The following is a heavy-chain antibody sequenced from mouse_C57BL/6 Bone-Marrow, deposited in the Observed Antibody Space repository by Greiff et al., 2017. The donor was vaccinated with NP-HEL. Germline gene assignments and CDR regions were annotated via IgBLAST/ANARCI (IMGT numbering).Heavy chain of an antibody. CDR1: GYTFTSYG. CDR3: ARRDITTVVAHYYAMDY. CDR2: IYPRSGNT. V-gene: IGHV1-81*01. Sequence: VQLQESGAELARPGASVKLSCKASGYTFTSYGISWVKQRTGQGLEWIGEIYPRSGNTYYNEKFKGKATLTADKSSSTAYMELRSLTSEDSAVYFCARRDITTVVAHYYAMDYWGQGTSVTVSS. J-gene: IGHJ4*01. D-gene: IGHD1-1*01.